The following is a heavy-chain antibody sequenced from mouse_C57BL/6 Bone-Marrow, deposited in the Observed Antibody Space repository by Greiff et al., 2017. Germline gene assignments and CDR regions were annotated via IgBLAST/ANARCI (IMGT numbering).Heavy chain of an antibody. CDR2: IYPGGGYT. CDR1: GYTFTNYW. J-gene: IGHJ1*03. V-gene: IGHV1-63*01. CDR3: ARWGITGYFDV. Sequence: QVQLKQSGAELVRPGTSVKMSCKASGYTFTNYWIGWAKQRPGHGLEWIGDIYPGGGYTNYNEKFKGKATLTADKSPSTAYMQFSSLTSEDSAIYYCARWGITGYFDVWGTGTTVTVSS. D-gene: IGHD2-4*01.